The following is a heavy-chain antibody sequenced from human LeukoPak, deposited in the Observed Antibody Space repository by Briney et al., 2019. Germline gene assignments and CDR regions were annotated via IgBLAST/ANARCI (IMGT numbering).Heavy chain of an antibody. J-gene: IGHJ4*02. Sequence: GGSLRLSCAASGFTFSGSAMHWVRQASGKGLEWVGRIRSKANSYATAYAASVKGRFTISRDDSKNTAYLQMNSLKTEDTAVYYCTSTLAAADPDYWGQGTLVTVSS. CDR1: GFTFSGSA. V-gene: IGHV3-73*01. CDR2: IRSKANSYAT. CDR3: TSTLAAADPDY. D-gene: IGHD6-13*01.